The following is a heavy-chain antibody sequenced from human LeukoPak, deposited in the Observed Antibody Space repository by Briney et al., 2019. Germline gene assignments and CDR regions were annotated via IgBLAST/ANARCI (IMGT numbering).Heavy chain of an antibody. J-gene: IGHJ3*02. D-gene: IGHD6-13*01. CDR2: IKPSGGST. CDR1: GYTFTSYY. V-gene: IGHV1-46*01. CDR3: ARDPGKAAAASTWGAFDI. Sequence: ASVKVSCKASGYTFTSYYMHWVRQAPGQGLEWMGIIKPSGGSTSYAQKFQGRFTMTRDTSTSTVYIELSSLRSEDTAVYDCARDPGKAAAASTWGAFDIWGQGTMVTVSS.